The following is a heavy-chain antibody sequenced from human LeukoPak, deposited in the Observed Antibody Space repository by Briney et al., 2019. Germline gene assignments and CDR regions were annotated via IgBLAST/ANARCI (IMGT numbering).Heavy chain of an antibody. D-gene: IGHD6-25*01. J-gene: IGHJ4*02. CDR1: GGSISIISSSTYS. CDR3: ARQLPTAAADTRGYFDY. V-gene: IGHV4-39*01. CDR2: LYYGENS. Sequence: SETLSLTCTVSGGSISIISSSTYSWGWIRQAPGKGLEWIGSLYYGENSHYNPSLKGRATLSVDTSNNQFSLKLTSVTAADAAVYFCARQLPTAAADTRGYFDYWGQGTVVTVSS.